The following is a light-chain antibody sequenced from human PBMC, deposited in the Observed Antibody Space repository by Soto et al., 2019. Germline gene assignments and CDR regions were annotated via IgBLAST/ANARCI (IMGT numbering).Light chain of an antibody. CDR1: QSVSSNY. V-gene: IGKV3-20*01. Sequence: EIVLTQSPGTLSLSPGERATLSCRASQSVSSNYLAWYQQKPGQAPRLLISGASSRATGIPDRSSGSGSGTDFALTISRLEPEDSAVFYCQQYGPSQWTFSQGTKVEIK. CDR2: GAS. CDR3: QQYGPSQWT. J-gene: IGKJ1*01.